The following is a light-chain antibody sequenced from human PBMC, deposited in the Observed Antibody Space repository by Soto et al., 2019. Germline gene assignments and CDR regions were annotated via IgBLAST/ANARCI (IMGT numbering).Light chain of an antibody. CDR3: QQYYSFPRT. J-gene: IGKJ1*01. CDR2: AAS. CDR1: QSISSY. V-gene: IGKV1-39*01. Sequence: DIQMRQSPSSLSASIADSVTVXXRASQSISSYVNWYQQKPGKAPELXIYAASTLQSGVPSRFSGSGSGTDFTLTISCLQSEDFATYYCQQYYSFPRTFGQGTKVDIK.